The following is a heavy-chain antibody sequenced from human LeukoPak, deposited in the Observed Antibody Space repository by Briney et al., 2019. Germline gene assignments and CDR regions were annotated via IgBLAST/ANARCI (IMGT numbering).Heavy chain of an antibody. J-gene: IGHJ4*02. CDR1: GFTFSSYE. Sequence: GGSLRLSCAASGFTFSSYEMNWVRQAPGKGLEWVAFIRYDGSNKYYADSVKGRFTISRDNSKNTLYLQMNSLRAEDTAVYYCAKDRSSARALVGAYYFDYWGQGTLVTVSS. CDR2: IRYDGSNK. D-gene: IGHD1-26*01. V-gene: IGHV3-30*02. CDR3: AKDRSSARALVGAYYFDY.